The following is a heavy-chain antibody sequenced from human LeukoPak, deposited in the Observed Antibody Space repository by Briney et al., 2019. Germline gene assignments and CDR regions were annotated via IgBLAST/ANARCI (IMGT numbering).Heavy chain of an antibody. CDR3: AGRYLPKTVTTFDY. Sequence: SETLSLTCTVSGSSISDGDYYWSWIRQPAGRGLEWIGRIYTSGSTNYNPSLESRVSISVDTSRNHFSLTLTSVTAADTAVYFCAGRYLPKTVTTFDYWGQGTLVTVSS. CDR2: IYTSGST. J-gene: IGHJ4*02. V-gene: IGHV4-61*02. CDR1: GSSISDGDYY. D-gene: IGHD4-17*01.